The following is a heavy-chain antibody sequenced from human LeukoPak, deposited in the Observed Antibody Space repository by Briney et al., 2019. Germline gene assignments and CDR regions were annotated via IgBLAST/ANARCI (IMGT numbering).Heavy chain of an antibody. CDR2: IYYSGST. CDR1: GGSLSSYY. J-gene: IGHJ4*02. Sequence: SETLSLTCTLSGGSLSSYYWGWIRQPPGEGLEWIGYIYYSGSTNYNPSLKSRVTISVDTSKNQFSLKLSSVTAADTAVYYCARLNEWELFVDYWGQGTLVTVSS. V-gene: IGHV4-59*08. CDR3: ARLNEWELFVDY. D-gene: IGHD1-26*01.